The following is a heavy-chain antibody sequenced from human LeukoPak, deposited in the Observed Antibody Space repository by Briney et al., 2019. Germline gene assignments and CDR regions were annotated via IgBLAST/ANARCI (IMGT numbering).Heavy chain of an antibody. J-gene: IGHJ4*02. CDR3: ASSNWLRDANFDN. CDR1: GGSISSYY. D-gene: IGHD6-13*01. V-gene: IGHV4-4*07. CDR2: ISTSGST. Sequence: SETLSLTCTVSGGSISSYYWSWIRQPAGKGLESIGHISTSGSTNYNPSLKSRVTMSVDTSKNQFSLKLSSVTAADTAVYYCASSNWLRDANFDNWGQGTLVTVSS.